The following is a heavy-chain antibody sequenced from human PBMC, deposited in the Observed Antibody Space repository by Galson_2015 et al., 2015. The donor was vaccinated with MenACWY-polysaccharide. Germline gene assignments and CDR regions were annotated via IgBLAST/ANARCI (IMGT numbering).Heavy chain of an antibody. CDR1: GFTFTNYA. Sequence: SLRLSCAASGFTFTNYAMNWVRQAPGKGLEWVSSIGGSGTTYYADSVKGRFTISSDNSKNMVYLQMNSLRAEDTAIYYCAKANSGGICTSGWACWFDPWGQGSLVSVSS. D-gene: IGHD2-15*01. CDR2: IGGSGTT. V-gene: IGHV3-23*01. J-gene: IGHJ5*02. CDR3: AKANSGGICTSGWACWFDP.